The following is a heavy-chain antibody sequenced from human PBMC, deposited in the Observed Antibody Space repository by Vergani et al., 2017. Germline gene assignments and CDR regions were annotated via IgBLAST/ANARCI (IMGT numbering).Heavy chain of an antibody. D-gene: IGHD3-9*01. V-gene: IGHV1-46*03. CDR2: ISPDGFST. CDR3: AREPPLTGFFDY. CDR1: GGTFSNYA. Sequence: QVQLVQSGTEVKKPGSSVKVSCKTSGGTFSNYATNWVRQAPGQGLEWVGVISPDGFSTFYAQKFQGRVTITRDTSTSTVYVEVTSLRSDDTAVYYCAREPPLTGFFDYWGQGTLVTVSS. J-gene: IGHJ4*02.